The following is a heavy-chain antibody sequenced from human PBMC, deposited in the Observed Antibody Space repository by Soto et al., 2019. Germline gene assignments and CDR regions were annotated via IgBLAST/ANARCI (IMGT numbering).Heavy chain of an antibody. CDR3: AREDGDFVYVH. V-gene: IGHV4-59*01. Sequence: NPSETLSLTCTVSGGSIRNYYLTWIRQSPGKGLEWIGHVFFTGSTKYSPSLESRVTISVDTSQNQFSLSLTSVTTADTAVYYCAREDGDFVYVHWGQGTLVTVSS. CDR2: VFFTGST. J-gene: IGHJ4*02. CDR1: GGSIRNYY. D-gene: IGHD4-17*01.